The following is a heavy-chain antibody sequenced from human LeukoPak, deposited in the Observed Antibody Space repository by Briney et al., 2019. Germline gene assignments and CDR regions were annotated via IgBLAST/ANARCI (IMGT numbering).Heavy chain of an antibody. CDR1: GFTFGDYA. CDR2: IRSKAYGGTT. CDR3: ASPIAAAGHFDY. J-gene: IGHJ4*02. V-gene: IGHV3-49*03. Sequence: GGSLRLSCTASGFTFGDYAMSWFRQAPGKGLEWVGFIRSKAYGGTTEYAASVKGRFTISRDDSKSIAYLQMNSLKTEDTAVYYCASPIAAAGHFDYWGQGTLVTVSS. D-gene: IGHD6-13*01.